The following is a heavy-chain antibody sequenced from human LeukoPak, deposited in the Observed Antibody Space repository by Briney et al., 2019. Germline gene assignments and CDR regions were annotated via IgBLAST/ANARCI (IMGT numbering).Heavy chain of an antibody. J-gene: IGHJ4*02. CDR1: GFTFSSYV. CDR2: ISGSGGST. D-gene: IGHD3-16*02. Sequence: GGSLRLSCAASGFTFSSYVMSWVRQAPGKGLEWVSAISGSGGSTYYADSVRGRFTISRDNSKNTLYLQMNSLRAEDTAVYYCAKSTTSGDYVWGSYRSLDYWGQGTLVTVSS. V-gene: IGHV3-23*01. CDR3: AKSTTSGDYVWGSYRSLDY.